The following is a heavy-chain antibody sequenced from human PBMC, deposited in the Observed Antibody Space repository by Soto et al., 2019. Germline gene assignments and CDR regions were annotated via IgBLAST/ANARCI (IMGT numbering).Heavy chain of an antibody. J-gene: IGHJ6*03. V-gene: IGHV4-61*05. CDR2: IYYSGST. CDR3: ASGGFVRSPIQNYYYMDV. CDR1: GGSISSSSYY. Sequence: PSETLSLTCTVSGGSISSSSYYWGWIRQPPGKGLEWIGYIYYSGSTNYNPSLKSRVTISVDTSKNQFSLKLSSVTAADTAVYYCASGGFVRSPIQNYYYMDVWGKGTTVTVSS. D-gene: IGHD2-8*01.